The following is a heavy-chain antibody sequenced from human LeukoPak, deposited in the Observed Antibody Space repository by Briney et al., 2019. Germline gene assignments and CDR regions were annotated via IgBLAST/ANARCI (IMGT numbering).Heavy chain of an antibody. D-gene: IGHD3-10*01. V-gene: IGHV4-39*07. CDR1: DYSISIGDYY. CDR2: IYYSGST. J-gene: IGHJ4*02. CDR3: ARSYGDDY. Sequence: SQTLSLTCTVSDYSISIGDYYWSWIRQPPGKGLEWIGSIYYSGSTYYNPSLKSRVTISLDTSKNQFSLRLTSVTAADTAVYYCARSYGDDYWGQGTLVTVSS.